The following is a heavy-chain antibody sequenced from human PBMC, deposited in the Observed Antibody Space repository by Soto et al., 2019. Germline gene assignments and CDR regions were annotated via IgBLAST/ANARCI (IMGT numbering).Heavy chain of an antibody. CDR2: IKEDGSEK. J-gene: IGHJ6*02. CDR1: GFTVSSYR. CDR3: ARYLAMDV. Sequence: GGSLRLSCAASGFTVSSYRMTWVRQAPGKGLEWVANIKEDGSEKNYVDSVKGRFTISRDNAKNSLYLQMNSLRGEDTATYYCARYLAMDVWGQGTTVTVSS. V-gene: IGHV3-7*03.